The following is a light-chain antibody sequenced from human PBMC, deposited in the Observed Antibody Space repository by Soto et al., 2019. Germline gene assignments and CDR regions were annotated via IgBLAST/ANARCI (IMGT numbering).Light chain of an antibody. CDR1: QGVRLD. CDR3: QQYNSYPWT. V-gene: IGKV1-17*01. J-gene: IGKJ1*01. Sequence: DIQMTQSPSSLSASVGDRVTITCRASQGVRLDLGWYQQQPGRAPKRLIYSTSSLLSGVPSSFSGGGSGTEFTLTISSLQPDDFATYYCQQYNSYPWTFGQGTKVEIK. CDR2: STS.